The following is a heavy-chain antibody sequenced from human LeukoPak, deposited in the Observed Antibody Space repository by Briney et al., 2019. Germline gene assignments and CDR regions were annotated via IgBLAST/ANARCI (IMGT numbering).Heavy chain of an antibody. CDR3: ARDSFDGVGATSWFGP. V-gene: IGHV4-59*01. CDR2: IYYSGST. CDR1: GGSISSYY. J-gene: IGHJ5*02. Sequence: SETLSLTCTVSGGSISSYYWSWIRQPPGKGLEWIGYIYYSGSTNYNPSLKSRVTISVDTSKNQFSLKLSSVTAADTAVYYCARDSFDGVGATSWFGPWGQGTLVTVSS. D-gene: IGHD1-26*01.